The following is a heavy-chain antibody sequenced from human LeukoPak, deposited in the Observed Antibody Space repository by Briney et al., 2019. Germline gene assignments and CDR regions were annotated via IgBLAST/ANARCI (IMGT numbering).Heavy chain of an antibody. CDR1: GGSISSSSYY. CDR2: IYYSGST. CDR3: ARPAAVAGNWFDP. V-gene: IGHV4-39*01. J-gene: IGHJ5*02. D-gene: IGHD6-19*01. Sequence: SETLSLTCTVSGGSISSSSYYWGWIRQPPGKGLEWIGSIYYSGSTYYNPSLKSRVTISVDTSKNQLSLKLSSVTAADTAVYYCARPAAVAGNWFDPWGQGTLVTVSS.